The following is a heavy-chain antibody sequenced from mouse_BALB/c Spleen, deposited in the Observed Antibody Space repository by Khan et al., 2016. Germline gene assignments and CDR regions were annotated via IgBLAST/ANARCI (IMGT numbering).Heavy chain of an antibody. V-gene: IGHV1-4*01. Sequence: QVQLQQSGAELARPGASVKMSCKASGYTFTTYTMFWVKQRPGQGLEWIGYINPSSDYTDYNQKFKDKATLTADKSSSPAYMQLNSLTSEDSSVYYCAREVWLLGYFDYWGQGTTLTVSS. CDR1: GYTFTTYT. J-gene: IGHJ2*01. CDR2: INPSSDYT. CDR3: AREVWLLGYFDY. D-gene: IGHD2-3*01.